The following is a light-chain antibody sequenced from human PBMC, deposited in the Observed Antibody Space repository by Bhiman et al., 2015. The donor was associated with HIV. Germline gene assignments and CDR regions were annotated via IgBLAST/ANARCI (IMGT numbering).Light chain of an antibody. Sequence: QSVLTQPPSVSAAPGQKVTVSCSGSNSNIGNDYVSWYQQLPGTAPRLLIYDNDKRPSGIPDRFSGSKSGTSATLGITGLQTGDEADYYCVGWDSSLSAYVFGTGTK. V-gene: IGLV1-51*01. J-gene: IGLJ1*01. CDR1: NSNIGNDY. CDR2: DND. CDR3: VGWDSSLSAYV.